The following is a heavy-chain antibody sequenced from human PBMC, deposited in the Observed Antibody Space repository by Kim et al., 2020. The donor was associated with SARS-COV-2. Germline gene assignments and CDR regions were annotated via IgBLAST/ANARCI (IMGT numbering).Heavy chain of an antibody. Sequence: YADSGQGRFTISRDNSKNTLYLQMNSLRAEDTAVYYCAKALAMAKYYFDYWGQGTLVTVSS. V-gene: IGHV3-23*01. D-gene: IGHD2-2*01. CDR3: AKALAMAKYYFDY. J-gene: IGHJ4*02.